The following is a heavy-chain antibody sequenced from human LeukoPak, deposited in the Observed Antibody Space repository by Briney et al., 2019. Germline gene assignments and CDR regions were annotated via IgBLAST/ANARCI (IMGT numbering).Heavy chain of an antibody. CDR3: ARSPANDHSSWGAFDI. V-gene: IGHV3-30*03. Sequence: GGSLRLSCAASGFNFRSYGMQWVRQAPGKGLEWVTLISYDGTDKYYAASVRGRFTISRDNAKNSLYLQMNSLRAEDTAVYYCARSPANDHSSWGAFDIWGQGTMVTVSS. J-gene: IGHJ3*02. D-gene: IGHD6-13*01. CDR2: ISYDGTDK. CDR1: GFNFRSYG.